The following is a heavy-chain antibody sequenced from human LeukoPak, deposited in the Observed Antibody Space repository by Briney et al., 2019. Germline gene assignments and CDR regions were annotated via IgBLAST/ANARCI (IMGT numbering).Heavy chain of an antibody. V-gene: IGHV1-2*02. CDR2: INPNSGGT. D-gene: IGHD1-26*01. J-gene: IGHJ4*02. CDR3: ARLSGNYAY. Sequence: ASVKVSCKASGYTFTDYYIHWVRQAPGQGLEWMGWINPNSGGTNYAQKFQGRVTMTRDTSISTAYMELSRLRSDDTAVYYCARLSGNYAYWGQGTLVTVSS. CDR1: GYTFTDYY.